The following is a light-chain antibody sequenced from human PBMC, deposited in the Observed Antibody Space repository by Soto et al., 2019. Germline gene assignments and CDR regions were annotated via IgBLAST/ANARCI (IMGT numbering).Light chain of an antibody. CDR3: CSYAGSSSVV. CDR2: EVS. CDR1: SSDVGSYNL. Sequence: QSALTQPASVSGSPGQSITISCTGTSSDVGSYNLVSWYQQHPGKAPKLMIYEVSKRPSGVSNRFSGSKSGNTTSLTIPGLEAEDEADYYCCSYAGSSSVVFGGGPKLTVL. V-gene: IGLV2-23*02. J-gene: IGLJ2*01.